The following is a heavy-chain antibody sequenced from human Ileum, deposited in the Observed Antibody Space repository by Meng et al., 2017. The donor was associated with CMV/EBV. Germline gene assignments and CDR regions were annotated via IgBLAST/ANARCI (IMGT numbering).Heavy chain of an antibody. CDR2: FYSSDTY. CDR1: GGSIKNYY. Sequence: QGQLQVSGPGLVKPSETLSLHCTVFGGSIKNYYWSWSRQSAEKGLEWIGRFYSSDTYNYHPSLNSRVTMSLDTSKNQFSLNLRSVTAADAAIYYCARGPGASTREGFDYWGLGTLVTVSS. V-gene: IGHV4-4*07. J-gene: IGHJ4*02. CDR3: ARGPGASTREGFDY. D-gene: IGHD1-26*01.